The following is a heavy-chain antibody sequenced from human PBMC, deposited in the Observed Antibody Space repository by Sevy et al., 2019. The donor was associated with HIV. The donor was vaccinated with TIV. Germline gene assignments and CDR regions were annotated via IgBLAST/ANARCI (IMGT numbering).Heavy chain of an antibody. CDR2: ISYDANNK. D-gene: IGHD6-19*01. J-gene: IGHJ5*02. V-gene: IGHV3-30*18. CDR3: AKDLYSSGWYNYFDP. Sequence: GESLKISCAASGFTFSNHGMHWVRQAPGKGLEWVTMISYDANNKHYTDSVKGRFTISRDNSKNTLYLQMNSLRAEDTAIYYCAKDLYSSGWYNYFDPWGQGTLVTVSS. CDR1: GFTFSNHG.